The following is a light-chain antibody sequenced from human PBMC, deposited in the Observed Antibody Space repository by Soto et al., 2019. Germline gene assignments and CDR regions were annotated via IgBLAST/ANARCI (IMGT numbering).Light chain of an antibody. Sequence: DIQMTQSPSTLSGSVGDRVTITCRASQTISSWLAWYQQKPGKAPKLLIYKASTLKSGVPSRFRGSGSGTELTLTISSLQPDDFATHYCQHYNSYSEAFGKGTKVDI. CDR3: QHYNSYSEA. J-gene: IGKJ1*01. CDR2: KAS. V-gene: IGKV1-5*03. CDR1: QTISSW.